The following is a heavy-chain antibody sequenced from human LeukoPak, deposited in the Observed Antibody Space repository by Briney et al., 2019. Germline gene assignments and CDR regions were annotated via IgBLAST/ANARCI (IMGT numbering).Heavy chain of an antibody. CDR1: KFTFRNYW. J-gene: IGHJ4*02. D-gene: IGHD2-8*01. CDR3: LRVRCTYGGCYGLDY. CDR2: IKQDGSEK. Sequence: PGGALRLSYAASKFTFRNYWMSWVRQASGKGLEWVANIKQDGSEKYYVDSVKGLFTISRDNAKNSLYLQMNSLGVEDTAVYYCLRVRCTYGGCYGLDYWGQGILVTVSS. V-gene: IGHV3-7*01.